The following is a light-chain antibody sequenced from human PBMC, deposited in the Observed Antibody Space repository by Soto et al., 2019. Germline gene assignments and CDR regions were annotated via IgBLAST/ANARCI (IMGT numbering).Light chain of an antibody. CDR2: RAF. Sequence: EIVLTQSPGTLSLSPGDRATLSCRASLSVSSDLAWYRQKPGQAPRLLIYRAFTRATGIPARFSGSGFGTDFTLTISSLQSEDFAVYYCQQYNNWPLTFGGGTKVDIK. J-gene: IGKJ4*01. V-gene: IGKV3-15*01. CDR3: QQYNNWPLT. CDR1: LSVSSD.